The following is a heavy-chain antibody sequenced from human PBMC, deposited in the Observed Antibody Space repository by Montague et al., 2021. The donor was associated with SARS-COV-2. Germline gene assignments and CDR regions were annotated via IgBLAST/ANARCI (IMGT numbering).Heavy chain of an antibody. CDR2: IYSDRSST. CDR1: GFTFSSYW. J-gene: IGHJ2*01. V-gene: IGHV3-74*01. D-gene: IGHD2-2*01. Sequence: SLRLSCAASGFTFSSYWMHWVRQAPGKGLVWVSRIYSDRSSTSYXDSVKGRFTISRDNAKNTPYLQMNSLRAEDTAVYYCARVCCSSSNCYDWDLDVWGRGTLVTVSS. CDR3: ARVCCSSSNCYDWDLDV.